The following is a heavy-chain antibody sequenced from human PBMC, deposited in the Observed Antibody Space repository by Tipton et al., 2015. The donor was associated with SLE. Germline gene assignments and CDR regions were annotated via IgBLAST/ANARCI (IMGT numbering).Heavy chain of an antibody. D-gene: IGHD1-26*01. CDR1: GGSISSGSYY. V-gene: IGHV4-61*02. Sequence: TLSLTCTASGGSISSGSYYWSWIRQPAGKGLEWIGRIYTSGSTNYNPSLKSRVTISVDTSKNQFSLKLSSVTAADTAVYYCARGDSGSYWIFDYWGQGTLVTVSS. J-gene: IGHJ4*02. CDR3: ARGDSGSYWIFDY. CDR2: IYTSGST.